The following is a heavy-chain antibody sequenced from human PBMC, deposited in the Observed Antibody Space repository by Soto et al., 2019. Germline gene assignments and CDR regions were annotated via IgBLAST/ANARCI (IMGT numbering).Heavy chain of an antibody. D-gene: IGHD3-16*02. J-gene: IGHJ4*02. CDR3: ARDALYYDYIWGSYRPFDY. CDR1: GFTFSSYS. V-gene: IGHV3-48*01. Sequence: EVQLVESGGGLVQPGGSLRLSCAASGFTFSSYSMNWVRQAPGKGLEWVSYISSSSSTIYCADSVKGRFTISRDNAKNSLYLQMNSLRAEDTAVYYCARDALYYDYIWGSYRPFDYWGQGTLVTVSS. CDR2: ISSSSSTI.